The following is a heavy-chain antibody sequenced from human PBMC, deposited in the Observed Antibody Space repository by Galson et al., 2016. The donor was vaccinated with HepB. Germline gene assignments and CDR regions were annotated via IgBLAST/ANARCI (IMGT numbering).Heavy chain of an antibody. V-gene: IGHV1-46*01. CDR3: ARERLRNSLDS. CDR1: GYTFTSHY. D-gene: IGHD1/OR15-1a*01. CDR2: SNPTGIST. J-gene: IGHJ4*02. Sequence: SVKVSCKASGYTFTSHYLHWVRQAPGQGFEWLGVSNPTGISTNYAHKFQGRVSMTRDLATSTAYMELHSLGSGDTAVYYCARERLRNSLDSWGQGTPVIVSS.